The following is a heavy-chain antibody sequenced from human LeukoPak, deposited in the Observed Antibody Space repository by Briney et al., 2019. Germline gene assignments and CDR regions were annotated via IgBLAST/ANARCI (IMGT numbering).Heavy chain of an antibody. Sequence: PGRSLRLSCAASGFTFSSYAMNWVRQAPGKGLEWVSIISGSGDNTYYTDSVKGRFTISRDNSKNTLFLQMNSLRAEDTAVYYCAKGTYYYGSGSYYFDYWGQGTLVTVSS. V-gene: IGHV3-23*01. J-gene: IGHJ4*02. CDR3: AKGTYYYGSGSYYFDY. CDR2: ISGSGDNT. D-gene: IGHD3-10*01. CDR1: GFTFSSYA.